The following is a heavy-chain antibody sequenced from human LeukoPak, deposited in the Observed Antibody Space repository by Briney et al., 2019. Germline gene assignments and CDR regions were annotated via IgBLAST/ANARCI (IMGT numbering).Heavy chain of an antibody. J-gene: IGHJ4*02. CDR1: GGSISSYY. Sequence: SETLSLTCTVSGGSISSYYWSWIRQPPGKGLEWIGYIYYSGNTNYNPSLRSRVTISVDTSKNQFSLKLSSVTAADTAVYYCARDRDYYGSGSSYFDYWGQGTLVTVSS. D-gene: IGHD3-10*01. V-gene: IGHV4-59*01. CDR2: IYYSGNT. CDR3: ARDRDYYGSGSSYFDY.